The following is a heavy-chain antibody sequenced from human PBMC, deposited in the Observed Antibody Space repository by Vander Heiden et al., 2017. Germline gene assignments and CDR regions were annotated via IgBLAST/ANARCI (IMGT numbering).Heavy chain of an antibody. J-gene: IGHJ5*02. CDR3: AGRGGSCYYL. V-gene: IGHV4-39*05. Sequence: QLQLQESGPGLVKPSETPSLTCTVPGGSINSSSYYWGWIRQPPEKGLEWIGSIYYSGSTYYNPSLKSRVTISVDTSKNQFSLKLSSVTAADTAVYYCAGRGGSCYYLWGQGTLVTVSS. CDR1: GGSINSSSYY. CDR2: IYYSGST. D-gene: IGHD2-15*01.